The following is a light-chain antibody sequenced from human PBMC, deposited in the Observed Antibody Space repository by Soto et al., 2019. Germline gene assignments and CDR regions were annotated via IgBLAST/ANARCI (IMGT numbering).Light chain of an antibody. Sequence: ILLTQSPSTLSLSPGERATISCRASQSVSSDLAWYQQKPGQAPRLLIYDASNRATGIPARFSGSGSGTEVTLTISSLEPEDFAVSYCQQRSNCPPITFGQGTRLEIK. CDR1: QSVSSD. CDR2: DAS. CDR3: QQRSNCPPIT. V-gene: IGKV3-11*01. J-gene: IGKJ5*01.